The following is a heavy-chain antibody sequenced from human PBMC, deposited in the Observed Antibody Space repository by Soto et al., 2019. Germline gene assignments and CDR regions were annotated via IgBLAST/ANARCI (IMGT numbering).Heavy chain of an antibody. CDR3: AKGLYVTSYGMDV. CDR2: IYPSDSDT. Sequence: PGESLKNSCQGLGDKFSNFWIAWVRQMPGKGLEWMGIIYPSDSDTRYSPSFQGQVTISVDKSITTAYLQWSRLEASDTAIYYCAKGLYVTSYGMDVWGQGTTVTVSS. CDR1: GDKFSNFW. J-gene: IGHJ6*02. V-gene: IGHV5-51*01. D-gene: IGHD2-21*02.